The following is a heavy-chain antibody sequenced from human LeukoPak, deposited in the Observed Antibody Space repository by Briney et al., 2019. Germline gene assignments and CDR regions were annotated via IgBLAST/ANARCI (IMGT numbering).Heavy chain of an antibody. J-gene: IGHJ4*02. CDR1: GFTFSSYE. Sequence: QPGGSLRLSCAASGFTFSSYEMNWVRQAPGKGLEWVSYISSSGSTIYYADSVKGRFTISRDNAKNSLYLQMNSQRAEDTAVYYCARDRSVVTSPFDYWGQGTLVTVSS. V-gene: IGHV3-48*03. CDR3: ARDRSVVTSPFDY. CDR2: ISSSGSTI. D-gene: IGHD4-23*01.